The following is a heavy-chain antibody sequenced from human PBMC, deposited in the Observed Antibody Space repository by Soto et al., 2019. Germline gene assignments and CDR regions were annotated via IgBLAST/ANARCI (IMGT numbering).Heavy chain of an antibody. CDR3: ARGNYDYSVYNYYYHMDI. Sequence: GASVKVSCKPSGYTFTDYYIHWVRLAPGQGLEWMGWINPNTGGTSAAQRFQGRVTMTRDTSISTTYMELSRLTSDDTAVYFCARGNYDYSVYNYYYHMDIWGQGTTVTVS. CDR2: INPNTGGT. D-gene: IGHD4-4*01. CDR1: GYTFTDYY. V-gene: IGHV1-2*02. J-gene: IGHJ6*02.